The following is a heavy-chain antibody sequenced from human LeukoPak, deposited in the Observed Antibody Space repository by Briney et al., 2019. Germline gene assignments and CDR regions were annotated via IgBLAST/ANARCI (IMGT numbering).Heavy chain of an antibody. CDR2: ISYDGSNK. D-gene: IGHD6-13*01. V-gene: IGHV3-30*18. J-gene: IGHJ4*02. CDR1: GFTFNIYG. Sequence: GGSLRLSCAASGFTFNIYGMHWVPRAPGKGREWVALISYDGSNKYFADPVKGRFTISRDNSKNTLYLQMHSVRAEDTAVYYCAKDNGAAAGRYFDYWGQGTLVTVSS. CDR3: AKDNGAAAGRYFDY.